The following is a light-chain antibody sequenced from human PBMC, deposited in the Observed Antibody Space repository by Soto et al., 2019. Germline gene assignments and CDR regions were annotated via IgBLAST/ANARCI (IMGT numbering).Light chain of an antibody. V-gene: IGLV2-14*01. J-gene: IGLJ3*02. CDR3: NSYTSTFTWV. Sequence: QSALTQPASVSGSPGQSITISCTGSSSDVGGYNYVSWYQQHPGKAPKLMIYEVSNRPSGVSNRFSGSKSGNTASLTISGLQAEDETDYYCNSYTSTFTWVFGGGTQLTVL. CDR1: SSDVGGYNY. CDR2: EVS.